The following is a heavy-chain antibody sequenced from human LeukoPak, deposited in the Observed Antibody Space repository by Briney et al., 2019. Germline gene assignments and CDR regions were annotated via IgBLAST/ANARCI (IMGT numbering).Heavy chain of an antibody. CDR2: INTDGGNT. Sequence: GGSLRLSCSGSGFTFSTYTMHWVRQAPGKGLEYVSSINTDGGNTYYADSVKGRFTISRDNSKNTLHLQMNSLRAEDTAVYYCAKGGAGYCSSTSCLYYFDYWGQGTLVTVSS. V-gene: IGHV3-64*04. D-gene: IGHD2-2*01. J-gene: IGHJ4*02. CDR3: AKGGAGYCSSTSCLYYFDY. CDR1: GFTFSTYT.